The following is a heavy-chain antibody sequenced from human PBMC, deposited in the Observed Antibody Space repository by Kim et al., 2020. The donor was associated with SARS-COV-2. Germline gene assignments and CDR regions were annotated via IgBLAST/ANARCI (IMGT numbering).Heavy chain of an antibody. J-gene: IGHJ5*02. Sequence: GGSLRLSCAASGFTFSSYSMNWVRQAPGKGLEWVSSISSSSSYIYYADSVKGRFTISRDNAKNSLYLQMNSLRAEDTAVYYCARDGVVVPAAIWFDPWGQGTLVTVSS. CDR1: GFTFSSYS. D-gene: IGHD2-2*01. V-gene: IGHV3-21*01. CDR2: ISSSSSYI. CDR3: ARDGVVVPAAIWFDP.